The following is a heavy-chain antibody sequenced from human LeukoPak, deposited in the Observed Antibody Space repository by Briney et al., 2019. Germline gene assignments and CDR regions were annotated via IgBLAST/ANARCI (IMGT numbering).Heavy chain of an antibody. D-gene: IGHD1-26*01. CDR1: GFTFGDYA. Sequence: GGSLRLSCTGSGFTFGDYAISWVRQAPGRGLEWVGVITSKAYGGTIEYGPSVKGRFTISRDDSKSIAYLQMNSLKTEDTAVYYCARVRLSGTPPFYDYWGQGTLVTVSS. J-gene: IGHJ4*02. V-gene: IGHV3-49*04. CDR3: ARVRLSGTPPFYDY. CDR2: ITSKAYGGTI.